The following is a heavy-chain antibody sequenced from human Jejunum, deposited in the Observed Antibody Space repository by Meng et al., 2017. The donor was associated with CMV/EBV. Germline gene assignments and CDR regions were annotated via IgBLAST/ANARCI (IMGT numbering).Heavy chain of an antibody. CDR1: GSTVSSNY. CDR2: IYSDGTT. CDR3: AYSSSWAHFDY. V-gene: IGHV3-53*01. Sequence: WVASGSTVSSNYMGWVRKDPGKGLEWVSIIYSDGTTCFADSVKGRFTISRDKSKNTLDLQMNSLRAEDMAVYYCAYSSSWAHFDYWGQGTLVTVSS. J-gene: IGHJ4*02. D-gene: IGHD6-13*01.